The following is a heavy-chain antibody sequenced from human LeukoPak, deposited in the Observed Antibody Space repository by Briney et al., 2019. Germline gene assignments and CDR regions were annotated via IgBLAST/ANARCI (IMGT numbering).Heavy chain of an antibody. CDR2: ISAYNGNT. V-gene: IGHV1-18*01. CDR1: GYTFTSYG. Sequence: GASVKVSCKASGYTFTSYGISWVRQAPGQGLEWMGWISAYNGNTNYAQKLQGTVTMTTDPSTSTAYMELRSLKSDDTAVYHCARDWDCSGGSCVNVFDIWGQGTMVTVSS. J-gene: IGHJ3*02. CDR3: ARDWDCSGGSCVNVFDI. D-gene: IGHD2-15*01.